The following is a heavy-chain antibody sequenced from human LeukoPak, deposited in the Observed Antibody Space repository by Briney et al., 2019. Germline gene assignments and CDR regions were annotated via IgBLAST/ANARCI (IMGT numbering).Heavy chain of an antibody. CDR3: ARDLEDIVVIPAAIGADY. V-gene: IGHV1-18*01. CDR1: GYTFTSYG. CDR2: ISAYNGNT. J-gene: IGHJ4*02. D-gene: IGHD2-2*01. Sequence: GASVKVSCKASGYTFTSYGISWERQAPGQGLEWMGWISAYNGNTNYAQKLQGRVTMTTDTSTSTAYMELRSLRSDDTAVYYCARDLEDIVVIPAAIGADYWGQGTLVTVSS.